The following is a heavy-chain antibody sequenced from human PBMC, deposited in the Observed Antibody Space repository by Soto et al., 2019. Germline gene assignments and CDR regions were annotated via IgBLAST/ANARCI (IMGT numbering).Heavy chain of an antibody. CDR3: ARALGGQWLSPSYYGMDV. D-gene: IGHD6-19*01. J-gene: IGHJ6*02. Sequence: GGSLRLSCAASGFTFSSYAMHWVRQAPGKGLEWVAVISYDGSNKYYADSVKGRFTISRDNSKNTLYLQMNSLRAEDTAVYYCARALGGQWLSPSYYGMDVWGQGTTVTVSS. V-gene: IGHV3-30-3*01. CDR1: GFTFSSYA. CDR2: ISYDGSNK.